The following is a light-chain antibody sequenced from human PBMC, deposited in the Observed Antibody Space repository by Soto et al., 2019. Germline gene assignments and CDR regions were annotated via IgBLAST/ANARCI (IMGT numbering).Light chain of an antibody. Sequence: QSALTQPASVSGSPGQSITISCTGTSSDVGGYNSVSWYQVHPGKAPKLILYDVGDRPSGVSYRFSGSKSGNTASLTISGLQAADEADYCSLFTSSMTNVFGSGTKLTVL. CDR2: DVG. J-gene: IGLJ1*01. CDR1: SSDVGGYNS. V-gene: IGLV2-14*03. CDR3: SLFTSSMTNV.